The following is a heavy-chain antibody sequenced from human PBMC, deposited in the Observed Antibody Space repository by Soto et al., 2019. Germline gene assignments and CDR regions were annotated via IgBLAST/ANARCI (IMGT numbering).Heavy chain of an antibody. D-gene: IGHD6-19*01. CDR2: IYPGGSDT. V-gene: IGHV5-51*01. J-gene: IGHJ6*02. CDR1: GYSFTSYW. Sequence: PGESLKISCKGAGYSFTSYWIGWVRQMPGKGLEWMGIIYPGGSDTRYSPSFQGQVTISADKSISTAYLQWSSLKASDTAMYYCARPREAGKNYYGVDVWGQGTTVTVSS. CDR3: ARPREAGKNYYGVDV.